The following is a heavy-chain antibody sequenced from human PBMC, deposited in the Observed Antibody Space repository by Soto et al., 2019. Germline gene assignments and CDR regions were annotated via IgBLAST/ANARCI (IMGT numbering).Heavy chain of an antibody. CDR1: GGSISSGGYY. D-gene: IGHD5-18*01. CDR2: IYYSGST. CDR3: ARDYNTAMVTRDYYYYGMDV. V-gene: IGHV4-31*03. J-gene: IGHJ6*02. Sequence: PSETLSLTCTVSGGSISSGGYYWSWIRQHPGKGLELIGYIYYSGSTYYNPSIKSRVTISVDTSKNQFSLKLSSVTAADTAVYYCARDYNTAMVTRDYYYYGMDVWGQGTTVTVSS.